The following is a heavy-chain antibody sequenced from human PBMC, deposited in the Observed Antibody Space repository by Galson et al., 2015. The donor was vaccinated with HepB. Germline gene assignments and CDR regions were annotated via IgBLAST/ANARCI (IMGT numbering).Heavy chain of an antibody. Sequence: SVKVSCKVSGYTLTELSMHWVRQAPGKGLEWMGGFDPEDGEAVYAQKFQGRVTVTEDTSTDTAYMELSSLRSEDTAVYYCATAGYDRSGYYQNFYFDYWGQGTLVTVSS. CDR1: GYTLTELS. J-gene: IGHJ4*02. CDR3: ATAGYDRSGYYQNFYFDY. CDR2: FDPEDGEA. V-gene: IGHV1-24*01. D-gene: IGHD3-22*01.